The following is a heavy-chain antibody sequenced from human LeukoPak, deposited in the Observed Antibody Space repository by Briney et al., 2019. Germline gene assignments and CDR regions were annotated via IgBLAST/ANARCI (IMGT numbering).Heavy chain of an antibody. J-gene: IGHJ4*02. CDR1: GGSISSYY. CDR3: ARTYYYDSSGYYYPGVYYFDY. CDR2: IYCSGST. D-gene: IGHD3-22*01. V-gene: IGHV4-59*01. Sequence: SETLSLTCTVSGGSISSYYWSWIRQPPGKGLEWIGYIYCSGSTNYNPSLKSRVTISVDTSKNQFSLKLSSVTAADTAVYYCARTYYYDSSGYYYPGVYYFDYWGQGTLVTVS.